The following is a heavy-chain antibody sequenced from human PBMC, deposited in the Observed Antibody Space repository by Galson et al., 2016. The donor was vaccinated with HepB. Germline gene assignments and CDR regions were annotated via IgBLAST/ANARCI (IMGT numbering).Heavy chain of an antibody. V-gene: IGHV3-9*01. Sequence: SLRLSCAASGFTYDNYAMHWVRQVPGKGLEWVSSISWDGLASFYADSVKDRFTISGDNAKNSLFLDMNSLRAEDTAFYFCVKDHSPASYWFFDVWGRGTLVTVSS. D-gene: IGHD3-10*01. J-gene: IGHJ2*01. CDR3: VKDHSPASYWFFDV. CDR2: ISWDGLAS. CDR1: GFTYDNYA.